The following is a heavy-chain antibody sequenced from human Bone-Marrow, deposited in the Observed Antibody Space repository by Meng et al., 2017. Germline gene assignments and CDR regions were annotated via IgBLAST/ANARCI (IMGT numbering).Heavy chain of an antibody. V-gene: IGHV5-51*01. J-gene: IGHJ6*02. CDR2: IYPGDSDT. CDR1: GFTFTSYW. Sequence: GESLKISCAASGFTFTSYWIGWVRQMPGKGLEWMGIIYPGDSDTRYSPSFQGQVTISADKSISTAYLQWSSLKASDTAMYYCARLARTGPDYYYYGMDVWGQGTTVTVSS. CDR3: ARLARTGPDYYYYGMDV.